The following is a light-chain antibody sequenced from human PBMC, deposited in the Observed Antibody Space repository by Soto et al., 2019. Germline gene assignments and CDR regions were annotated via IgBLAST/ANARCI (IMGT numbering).Light chain of an antibody. V-gene: IGLV2-14*01. Sequence: QSALTQPASVSGSPGQSITISCTGTSSDVGGYNYVSWYQQHPGKAPKLMIYEVTNRPSGVSNRFSGSKSGNTASLTISGLQAEHEADYYCSSYTRSRPRVFAHGTNVT. J-gene: IGLJ1*01. CDR1: SSDVGGYNY. CDR2: EVT. CDR3: SSYTRSRPRV.